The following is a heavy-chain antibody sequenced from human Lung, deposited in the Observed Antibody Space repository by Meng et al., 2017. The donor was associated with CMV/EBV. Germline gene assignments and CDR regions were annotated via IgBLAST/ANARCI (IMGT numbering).Heavy chain of an antibody. CDR3: ARIASSGSYYPFDY. D-gene: IGHD1-26*01. CDR1: RYTFTGYY. CDR2: INPNSGGT. J-gene: IGHJ4*02. Sequence: KASRYTFTGYYMHWLRQAPGQGLEWMGWINPNSGGTNYAQKFQGRVTMTRDTSISTAYMELSRLRSDDTAVYYCARIASSGSYYPFDYWGQGTLVTVSS. V-gene: IGHV1-2*02.